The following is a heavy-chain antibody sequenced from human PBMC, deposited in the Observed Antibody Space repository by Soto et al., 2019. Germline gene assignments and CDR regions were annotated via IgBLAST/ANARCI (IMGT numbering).Heavy chain of an antibody. V-gene: IGHV3-23*01. J-gene: IGHJ4*02. D-gene: IGHD6-13*01. CDR1: GFTFSSYA. Sequence: PEGSLRLSCAASGFTFSSYAMSWVRQAPGKGLEWVSAISGSGGSTYYADSVKGRFTISRDNSKNTLYLQMNSLRAEDTAVYYCAKDQGEQLYPPFDYWGQGTLVTVSS. CDR3: AKDQGEQLYPPFDY. CDR2: ISGSGGST.